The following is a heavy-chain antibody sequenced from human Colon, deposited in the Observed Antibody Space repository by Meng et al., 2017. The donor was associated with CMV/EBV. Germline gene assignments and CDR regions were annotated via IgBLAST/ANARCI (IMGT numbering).Heavy chain of an antibody. CDR3: AKTGHIKGANFDY. CDR2: IVGSGAST. Sequence: GESLKISCAASGFTFSDYGMRWVRQAPGKGLEWVSTIVGSGASTFYTDSVMGRFTISRDNSKYTLYLQMNSLRAEDTAIYYCAKTGHIKGANFDYWGRGTVVTVSS. J-gene: IGHJ4*02. CDR1: GFTFSDYG. D-gene: IGHD1-1*01. V-gene: IGHV3-23*01.